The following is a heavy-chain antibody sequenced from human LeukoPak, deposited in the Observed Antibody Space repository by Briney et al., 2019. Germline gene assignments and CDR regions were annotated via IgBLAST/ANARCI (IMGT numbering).Heavy chain of an antibody. CDR1: GYTFTGYY. CDR3: ARERSTMVRGVMNY. J-gene: IGHJ4*02. D-gene: IGHD3-10*01. Sequence: ASVKVSCKASGYTFTGYYMHWVRQAPGQGLEWMGRINPNSGGTNYARKFQGRVTMTRDTSISTAYMELSRLRSDDTAVYYCARERSTMVRGVMNYWGQGTLVTVSS. V-gene: IGHV1-2*06. CDR2: INPNSGGT.